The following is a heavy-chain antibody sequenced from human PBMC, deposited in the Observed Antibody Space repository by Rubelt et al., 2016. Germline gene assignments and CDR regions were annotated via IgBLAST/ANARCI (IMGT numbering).Heavy chain of an antibody. D-gene: IGHD1-26*01. CDR2: IKQDGSEK. J-gene: IGHJ2*01. V-gene: IGHV3-7*01. CDR1: GFTFSSFW. Sequence: EVQLVESGGGLVQPGGSLRLSCAASGFTFSSFWMSWVRQAPGKGLEWVANIKQDGSEKYYVDSVKGRFTISRNNAKNSLYLDMNSRRAEDTAVYYCARDGGSYLPWYFDLWGRGTLVTVSS. CDR3: ARDGGSYLPWYFDL.